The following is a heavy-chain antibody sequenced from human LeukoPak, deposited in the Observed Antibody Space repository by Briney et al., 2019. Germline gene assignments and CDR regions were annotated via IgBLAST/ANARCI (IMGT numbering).Heavy chain of an antibody. V-gene: IGHV3-7*01. J-gene: IGHJ4*02. Sequence: GGSLRLSCAASGFTFSSYWMSWVRQAPGKGLEWVANIKQDGSEKYYVDSVKGRFTISRDNAQNSLYLQMNSLRAEDTAVYYCARGRSSSWAAPIRYWGQGTLVTVSS. CDR2: IKQDGSEK. CDR1: GFTFSSYW. CDR3: ARGRSSSWAAPIRY. D-gene: IGHD6-13*01.